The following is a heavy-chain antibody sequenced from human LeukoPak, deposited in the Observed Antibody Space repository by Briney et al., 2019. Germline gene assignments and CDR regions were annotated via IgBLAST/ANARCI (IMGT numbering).Heavy chain of an antibody. CDR2: FYSSGTT. J-gene: IGHJ5*02. D-gene: IGHD3-10*01. CDR1: GGSITSYY. Sequence: SETLSLTCSVSGGSITSYYWNWVRQPPGEGLEWIGCFYSSGTTNYNPSLKSRVSISLDTSKNQLSLKLDSVTAADTAVYYCARLQMVRGARGWSDPWGQGTLVTVSS. CDR3: ARLQMVRGARGWSDP. V-gene: IGHV4-4*09.